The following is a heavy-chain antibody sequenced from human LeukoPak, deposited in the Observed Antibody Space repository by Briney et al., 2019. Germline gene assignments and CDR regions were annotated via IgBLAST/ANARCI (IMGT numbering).Heavy chain of an antibody. Sequence: EGSLRLSCAASGFTFSDYYMSWIRQAPGKGLEWVSYISSSGSTIYYADSVKGRFTISRDNAKNSLYLQMNSLRAEDTAVYYCASCGESSYYYGMDVWGQGTTVTVSS. D-gene: IGHD3-10*01. CDR3: ASCGESSYYYGMDV. J-gene: IGHJ6*02. V-gene: IGHV3-11*01. CDR2: ISSSGSTI. CDR1: GFTFSDYY.